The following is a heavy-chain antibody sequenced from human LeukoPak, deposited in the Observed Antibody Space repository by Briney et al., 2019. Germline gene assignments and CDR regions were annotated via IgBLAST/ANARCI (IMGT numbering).Heavy chain of an antibody. CDR3: ARTQVDLFDY. J-gene: IGHJ4*02. Sequence: SETLSLTCTVSGGSISSSSYYWGWIRQPPGKGLEWIGSIYYSGSTYYNPSLKSRVTISVDTSKNQFSLKLSSVTAADTAVYYCARTQVDLFDYWGQGTLVTVSS. D-gene: IGHD5-12*01. CDR1: GGSISSSSYY. V-gene: IGHV4-39*01. CDR2: IYYSGST.